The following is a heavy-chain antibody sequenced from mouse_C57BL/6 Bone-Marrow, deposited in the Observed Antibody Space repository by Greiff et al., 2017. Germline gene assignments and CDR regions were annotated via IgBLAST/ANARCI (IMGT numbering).Heavy chain of an antibody. D-gene: IGHD3-2*02. CDR1: GYSFTGYY. J-gene: IGHJ2*01. CDR2: INPSTGGT. Sequence: VQLQQSGPELVKPGASVKISCKASGYSFTGYYMNWVKQSPEKSLEWIGEINPSTGGTTYNQKFKAKATLTVDKSSSTAYMQLKSLTAEDSAVYYCARWGGLSLRPFDYWGQGTTLTVSS. CDR3: ARWGGLSLRPFDY. V-gene: IGHV1-42*01.